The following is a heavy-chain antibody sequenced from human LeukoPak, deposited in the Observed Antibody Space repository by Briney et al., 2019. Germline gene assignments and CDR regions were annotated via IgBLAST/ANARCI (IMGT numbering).Heavy chain of an antibody. CDR2: ISYDGSNK. J-gene: IGHJ6*02. Sequence: PGWSLRRSCAATGFTFNNYGMNWVRQAPGKKLEWVAVISYDGSNKYYADSVKGRFTISRDNSKNTLYLQMNSLRAEDTAVYYCAKEQEYSSSWVYSYYGMDVWGQGTTVTVSS. CDR3: AKEQEYSSSWVYSYYGMDV. CDR1: GFTFNNYG. D-gene: IGHD6-13*01. V-gene: IGHV3-30*18.